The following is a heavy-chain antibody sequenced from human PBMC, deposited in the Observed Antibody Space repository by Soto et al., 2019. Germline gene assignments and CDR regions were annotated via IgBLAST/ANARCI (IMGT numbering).Heavy chain of an antibody. CDR3: ARVKKSSGSGWTLHFDY. CDR1: GYTFTSYA. V-gene: IGHV1-3*01. CDR2: INAGNGNT. J-gene: IGHJ4*02. Sequence: QVQLVQSGAEVKKPGASVKVSCKASGYTFTSYAMHWVRQAPGQRLEWMGWINAGNGNTKYPQKFQGRVTITRDTSASTAYMELSSLRSEDTAVYYCARVKKSSGSGWTLHFDYWGQGTLVTVSS. D-gene: IGHD6-19*01.